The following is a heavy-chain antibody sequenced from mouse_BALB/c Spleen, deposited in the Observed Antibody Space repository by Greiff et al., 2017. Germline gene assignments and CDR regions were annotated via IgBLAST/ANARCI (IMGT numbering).Heavy chain of an antibody. CDR1: GFTFSSYT. V-gene: IGHV5-6-4*01. CDR2: ISSGGSYT. D-gene: IGHD4-1*01. CDR3: TRVVGTGYFDY. J-gene: IGHJ2*01. Sequence: DVMLVESGGGLVKPGGSLKLSCAASGFTFSSYTMSWVRQTPEKRLEWVATISSGGSYTYYPDSVKGRFTISRDNAKNTLYLQMSSLKSEDTAMYYCTRVVGTGYFDYWGQGTTLTVSS.